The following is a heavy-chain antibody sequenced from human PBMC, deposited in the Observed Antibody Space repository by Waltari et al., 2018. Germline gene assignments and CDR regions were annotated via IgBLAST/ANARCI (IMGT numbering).Heavy chain of an antibody. CDR1: GFTFRNYG. Sequence: QVQLVESGGGGVQPGRSLRLSCAASGFTFRNYGLHWVPQAPGKGLEWVAVIWYDGSNKYYADSVKGRFTISRDNSKNTLYLQMNSLRAEDTAVYYCARIGGSEGYYMDVWGKGTTVTVSS. V-gene: IGHV3-33*01. CDR2: IWYDGSNK. D-gene: IGHD5-12*01. J-gene: IGHJ6*03. CDR3: ARIGGSEGYYMDV.